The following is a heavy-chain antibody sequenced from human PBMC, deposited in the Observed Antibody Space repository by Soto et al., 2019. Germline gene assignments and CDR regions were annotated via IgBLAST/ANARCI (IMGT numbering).Heavy chain of an antibody. CDR3: ARDEVVGPVAVDSGFGIYHHNGMDV. CDR2: ISSSGATI. Sequence: EVQLVESGGDSVQPGGTLRLSCAASGFTLSNYEMNWVRQAPGKGLEWVSYISSSGATIYYADSVKGRFTISRDNAKNALYLQMKSLSAEDTAVYYCARDEVVGPVAVDSGFGIYHHNGMDVWGEGTTVTVSS. D-gene: IGHD2-2*01. J-gene: IGHJ6*04. CDR1: GFTLSNYE. V-gene: IGHV3-48*03.